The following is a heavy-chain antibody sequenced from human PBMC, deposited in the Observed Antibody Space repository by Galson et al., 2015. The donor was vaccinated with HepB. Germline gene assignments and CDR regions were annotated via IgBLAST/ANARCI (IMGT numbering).Heavy chain of an antibody. V-gene: IGHV3-23*01. D-gene: IGHD2-15*01. CDR3: AKGDLGGRFWFFEL. J-gene: IGHJ2*01. CDR2: ISKDGSGT. Sequence: SLRLSCAASGFTFSGHDMSWVREAPGKGLEWVSSISKDGSGTTYAGAVKGRMTISRDNSKNTLFLQMKSLRAEDTAVYYCAKGDLGGRFWFFELWGRGTLVTVSS. CDR1: GFTFSGHD.